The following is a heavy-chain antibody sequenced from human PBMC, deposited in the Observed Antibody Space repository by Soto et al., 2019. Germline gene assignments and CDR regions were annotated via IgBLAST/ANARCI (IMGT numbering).Heavy chain of an antibody. CDR1: GGSISSGGYY. Sequence: QVQLQESGPGLVKPSQTLSLTCTVSGGSISSGGYYWSWIRQHPGKGLEWIGYIYYCGSTYYHPSLKSRVTISVDTSKNQLSLKLSTVTAAYTAVYYCARQGYCRGGSGSAPRDWFDPWGQGTLVAVAS. J-gene: IGHJ5*02. CDR2: IYYCGST. D-gene: IGHD2-15*01. V-gene: IGHV4-31*03. CDR3: ARQGYCRGGSGSAPRDWFDP.